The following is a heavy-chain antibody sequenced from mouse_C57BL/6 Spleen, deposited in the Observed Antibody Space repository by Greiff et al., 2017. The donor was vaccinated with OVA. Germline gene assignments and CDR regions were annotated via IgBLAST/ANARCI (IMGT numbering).Heavy chain of an antibody. CDR3: ARRPYGSSYFDY. CDR1: GYTFTDYY. D-gene: IGHD1-1*01. Sequence: VQLQQSGPELVKPGASVKISCKASGYTFTDYYMNWVKQSHGKSLEWIGDINPNNGGTSYNQKCKGKATLTVDKSSSTAYMELRSLTSEDSAVYYCARRPYGSSYFDYWGQGTTLTVSS. V-gene: IGHV1-26*01. CDR2: INPNNGGT. J-gene: IGHJ2*01.